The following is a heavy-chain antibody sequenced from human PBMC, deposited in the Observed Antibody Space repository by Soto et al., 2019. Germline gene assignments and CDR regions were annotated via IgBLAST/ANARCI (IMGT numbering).Heavy chain of an antibody. CDR1: GVSISGYY. CDR2: IYYTGST. V-gene: IGHV4-59*01. CDR3: ARVVGKNYFEP. D-gene: IGHD1-7*01. J-gene: IGHJ5*02. Sequence: SETLSLTCTFSGVSISGYYWSCIRHPPGKGLEWIGYIYYTGSTYYNPSLKSRVTISLDTSRNQFSLKLTSVTAADTAVYYCARVVGKNYFEPWGQGTLVIVSS.